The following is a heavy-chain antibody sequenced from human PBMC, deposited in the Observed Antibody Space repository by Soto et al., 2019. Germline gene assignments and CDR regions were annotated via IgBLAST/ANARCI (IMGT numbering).Heavy chain of an antibody. CDR3: ARAYSSSWKFLDY. Sequence: SETLSLTCAVYGGSFTGYYWSCIRQPPGKGLEWIGEINHSGSTNYNLSLKSRVTISVDTSKTQFSLKLSSVTAADTAVYYCARAYSSSWKFLDYWGQGTLVTVSS. V-gene: IGHV4-34*01. J-gene: IGHJ4*02. D-gene: IGHD6-13*01. CDR2: INHSGST. CDR1: GGSFTGYY.